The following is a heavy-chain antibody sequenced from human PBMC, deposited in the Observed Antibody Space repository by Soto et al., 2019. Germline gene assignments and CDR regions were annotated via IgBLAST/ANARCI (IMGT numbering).Heavy chain of an antibody. V-gene: IGHV3-9*01. J-gene: IGHJ4*02. D-gene: IGHD3-22*01. CDR3: AKMVTWDSSGYYQGGFAC. CDR1: GFTFEDYA. CDR2: ISWNSGNI. Sequence: EMHLVESGGGLVQPGRSLTISCAASGFTFEDYAIHWVRQTPGKGLEWVSGISWNSGNIIYADSVKGRFTISRDNAKNSLYLQMNSLRPEDTALYYCAKMVTWDSSGYYQGGFACWGQGTLVTVSS.